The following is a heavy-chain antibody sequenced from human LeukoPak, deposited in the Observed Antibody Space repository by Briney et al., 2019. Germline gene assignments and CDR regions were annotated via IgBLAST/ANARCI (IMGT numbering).Heavy chain of an antibody. Sequence: SETLSLTCTVSGGSISSYYWSWIRQPPGKGLEWIGYIYYSGSTNYNPSLKSRVTISVDTSKNQFSLKLSSVTAADTAVYYCARASITIFGVVTARWSLDAFDIWGQGTMVTVSS. D-gene: IGHD3-3*01. J-gene: IGHJ3*02. CDR1: GGSISSYY. CDR3: ARASITIFGVVTARWSLDAFDI. CDR2: IYYSGST. V-gene: IGHV4-59*01.